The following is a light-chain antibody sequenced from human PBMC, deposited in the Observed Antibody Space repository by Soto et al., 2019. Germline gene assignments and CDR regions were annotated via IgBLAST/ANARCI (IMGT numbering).Light chain of an antibody. CDR2: GAS. J-gene: IGKJ5*01. CDR1: QSVNSY. Sequence: EIVLTQSPATLSLSPGARATLSCRASQSVNSYLAWYQQKPGQAPRLLIYGASRRATGIPDRFSGSGSGTDFTLTISRLEPEDFALYYCQQYNRSPITFGQGTRLEIK. CDR3: QQYNRSPIT. V-gene: IGKV3-20*01.